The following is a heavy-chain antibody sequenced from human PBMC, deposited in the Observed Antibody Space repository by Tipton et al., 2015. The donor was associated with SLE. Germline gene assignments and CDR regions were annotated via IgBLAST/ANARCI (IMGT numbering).Heavy chain of an antibody. V-gene: IGHV4-59*01. CDR1: DGSIRASYY. CDR3: ARGAPLGFDY. J-gene: IGHJ4*02. CDR2: IHYSGST. Sequence: TLSLTCTVSDGSIRASYYWSWIRQPPGKGLEWIGYIHYSGSTNYNPSLKSRVSISVDTSSNQFSLKLSSVTAADTAVYYCARGAPLGFDYWGQGTLVTVSS.